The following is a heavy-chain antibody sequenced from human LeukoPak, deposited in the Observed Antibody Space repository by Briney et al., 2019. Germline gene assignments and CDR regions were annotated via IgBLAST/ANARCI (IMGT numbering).Heavy chain of an antibody. D-gene: IGHD5-18*01. CDR3: AIFNRDTAMVYSDY. CDR1: GGPFSGYY. CDR2: INHSGST. Sequence: PSETLSLTCAVYGGPFSGYYWSWIREPPGKGLEWIGQINHSGSTHYNPSLKSRVTISVDTPKNQFSLKLSSVTAADTAVYYCAIFNRDTAMVYSDYWGQGTLVTVSS. V-gene: IGHV4-34*01. J-gene: IGHJ4*02.